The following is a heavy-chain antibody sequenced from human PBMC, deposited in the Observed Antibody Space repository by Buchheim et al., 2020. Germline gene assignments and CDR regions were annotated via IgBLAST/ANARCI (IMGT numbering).Heavy chain of an antibody. CDR1: GFIFSNYA. V-gene: IGHV3-23*01. D-gene: IGHD2-2*01. CDR2: ISGSGAST. J-gene: IGHJ4*02. CDR3: ATRYCSSTNCYYFGDY. Sequence: EVQLLESGGGLVQPGGSLRLSCAASGFIFSNYAMNWVRQAPGKGLEWVSRISGSGASTYYADSVKGRFTISRDNSKTTVYLQMNSLRAEDTALYYCATRYCSSTNCYYFGDYWGQGTL.